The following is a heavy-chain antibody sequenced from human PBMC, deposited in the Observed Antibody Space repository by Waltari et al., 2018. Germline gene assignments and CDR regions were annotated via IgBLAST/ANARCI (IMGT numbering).Heavy chain of an antibody. V-gene: IGHV4-39*01. Sequence: QLHLQESGTGLVKPSETLSLTCTVSGVPISRCSHYWGWIRPSPGGGLEWIGSSYYSGSNYYNPPLNGRLTITGENTKNYFSPKQSSVTAAATAVYYCARHWKKRGFRFDPWGQGTLVTVSS. D-gene: IGHD1-1*01. CDR1: GVPISRCSHY. CDR2: SYYSGSN. CDR3: ARHWKKRGFRFDP. J-gene: IGHJ5*02.